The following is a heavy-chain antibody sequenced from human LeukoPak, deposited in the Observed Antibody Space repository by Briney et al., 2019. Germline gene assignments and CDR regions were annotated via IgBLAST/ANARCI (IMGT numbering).Heavy chain of an antibody. Sequence: PSETLSLTCTVSGDSISSYGTYWAWIRQPPGKGLEWIGSIYYRGNTYSNPSLKTRVARSLDTSKNNFSLNLSAVSASDTAVYYCARDSTSSSYDFWSGSWKWYLDLWGRGTLVTVSS. D-gene: IGHD3-3*01. CDR2: IYYRGNT. CDR1: GDSISSYGTY. CDR3: ARDSTSSSYDFWSGSWKWYLDL. J-gene: IGHJ2*01. V-gene: IGHV4-39*02.